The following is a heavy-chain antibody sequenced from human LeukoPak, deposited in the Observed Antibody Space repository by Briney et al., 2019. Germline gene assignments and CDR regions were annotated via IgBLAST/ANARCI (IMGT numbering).Heavy chain of an antibody. D-gene: IGHD1-1*01. CDR1: GFIFTDYG. CDR3: AKDLTGTYCLDY. V-gene: IGHV3-30*02. J-gene: IGHJ4*02. Sequence: GGSLRLSCAASGFIFTDYGFHWVRQAPGKGLEWVAFIRYDADNKYYADSVKGRFTISRDNSKNTLYLQMNSLRAEDTAVYNCAKDLTGTYCLDYWGQGTLVTVSS. CDR2: IRYDADNK.